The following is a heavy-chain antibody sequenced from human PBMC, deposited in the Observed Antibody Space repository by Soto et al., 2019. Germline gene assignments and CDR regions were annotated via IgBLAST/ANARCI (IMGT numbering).Heavy chain of an antibody. CDR1: GFTFSSYG. J-gene: IGHJ4*02. Sequence: GGSLRLSCAASGFTFSSYGMHWVRQAPGKGLEWVAVISYDGSNKYYADSVKGRFTISRDNSKNTLYLQMNSLRAEDTAVYYCAKDRGQWELLRILDYWGQGTLVTVSS. D-gene: IGHD1-26*01. CDR3: AKDRGQWELLRILDY. V-gene: IGHV3-30*18. CDR2: ISYDGSNK.